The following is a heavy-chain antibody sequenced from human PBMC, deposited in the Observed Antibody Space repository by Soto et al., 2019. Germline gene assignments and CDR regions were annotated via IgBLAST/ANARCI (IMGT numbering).Heavy chain of an antibody. CDR2: INSDGSRT. V-gene: IGHV3-74*01. Sequence: VSLRLSCAASGFTFSSYWMHWVRQAPGKGLVWVSHINSDGSRTSYADSVKGRFTISRDNAKNTLYLQMNSLRAEDTAVYYCARLSEPITGLFRAFEYCGQGPPVTVSS. J-gene: IGHJ4*02. CDR3: ARLSEPITGLFRAFEY. CDR1: GFTFSSYW. D-gene: IGHD3-3*01.